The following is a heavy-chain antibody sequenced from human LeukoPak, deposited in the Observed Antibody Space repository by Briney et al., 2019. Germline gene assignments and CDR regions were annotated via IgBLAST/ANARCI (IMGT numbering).Heavy chain of an antibody. CDR2: IIPIFATA. J-gene: IGHJ4*02. CDR3: ARDRGEGGYYYKGGSYFDY. Sequence: ASVKVSCKASGGTFSSYAISWVRQAPGQGLEWMGGIIPIFATANYAQKFQGRVTITADESTSTAYMELSSLRSEDTAVYYCARDRGEGGYYYKGGSYFDYWGQGTLVTVSS. D-gene: IGHD3-22*01. CDR1: GGTFSSYA. V-gene: IGHV1-69*13.